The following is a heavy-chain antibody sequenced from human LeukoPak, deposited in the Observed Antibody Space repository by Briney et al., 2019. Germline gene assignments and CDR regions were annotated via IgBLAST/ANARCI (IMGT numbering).Heavy chain of an antibody. CDR2: ISSSSSTI. D-gene: IGHD3-10*01. Sequence: GGSLRLSCAASGFTFSSYSMNWVRQAPGKGLEWVSYISSSSSTIYYADSVKGRFTISRDNSKNTLYLQMNSLRAEDTAVYYCAKDYYGSGSYRELWDYWGQGTLVTVSS. V-gene: IGHV3-48*01. CDR3: AKDYYGSGSYRELWDY. J-gene: IGHJ4*02. CDR1: GFTFSSYS.